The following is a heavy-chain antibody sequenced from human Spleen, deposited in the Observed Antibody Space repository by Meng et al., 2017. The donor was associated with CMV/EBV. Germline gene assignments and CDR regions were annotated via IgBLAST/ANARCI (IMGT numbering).Heavy chain of an antibody. CDR3: AHCTRSLGGQFVEWRTFDY. CDR2: IYWDDDK. D-gene: IGHD3-3*01. J-gene: IGHJ4*02. Sequence: QLTLTDSGPTLVKPTPTLTLTCTFSAFSLSTGGAGVGWIRQPPGKALEWLALIYWDDDKRYSPSLDSRLTITKHTSKSQVVCTMTNMEPVDTATYHCAHCTRSLGGQFVEWRTFDYWGQGTLVTVSS. CDR1: AFSLSTGGAG. V-gene: IGHV2-5*02.